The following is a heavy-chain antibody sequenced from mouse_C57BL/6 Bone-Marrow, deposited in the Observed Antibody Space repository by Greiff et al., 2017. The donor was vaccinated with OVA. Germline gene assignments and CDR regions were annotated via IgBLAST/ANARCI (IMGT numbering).Heavy chain of an antibody. CDR2: IDPSDSYT. D-gene: IGHD2-1*01. CDR1: GYTFTSYW. V-gene: IGHV1-50*01. J-gene: IGHJ2*01. CDR3: AYGTHLDY. Sequence: VQLQQPGAELVKPGASVKLSCKASGYTFTSYWMQWVKQRPGQGLEWIGEIDPSDSYTNYNQKFKGTATLTVDTSSSTAYMQLSSLTSEDSAVYYCAYGTHLDYWGQGTTLTVSS.